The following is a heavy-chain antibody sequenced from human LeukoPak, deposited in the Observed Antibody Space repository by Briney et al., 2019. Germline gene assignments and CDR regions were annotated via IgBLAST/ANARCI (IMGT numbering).Heavy chain of an antibody. V-gene: IGHV3-66*01. CDR3: ARAKTSEDIIEDAFDL. Sequence: PGGSLRLSCAASGFTFDDYGMSWVRQAPGKGLEWVSVLYSGGGAYYSDSVEDRCTISRDYAQNTLLLQMNSLRAEDTALYYCARAKTSEDIIEDAFDLGGQGTMVGLSS. D-gene: IGHD2-15*01. CDR1: GFTFDDYG. CDR2: LYSGGGA. J-gene: IGHJ3*01.